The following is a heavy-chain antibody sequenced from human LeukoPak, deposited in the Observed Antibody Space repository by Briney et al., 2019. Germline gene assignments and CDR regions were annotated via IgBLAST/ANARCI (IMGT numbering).Heavy chain of an antibody. Sequence: SETLSLTCTVSGGSISSYYWSWIRQPPGKGLEWIGYIYYSGSTNYNPSLKSRVTISVDTSKNQFSLKLSSVTAADTAVYYCARSKELGVTPDYYFDYWGQGTLVTVSS. V-gene: IGHV4-59*01. D-gene: IGHD3-16*01. J-gene: IGHJ4*02. CDR2: IYYSGST. CDR1: GGSISSYY. CDR3: ARSKELGVTPDYYFDY.